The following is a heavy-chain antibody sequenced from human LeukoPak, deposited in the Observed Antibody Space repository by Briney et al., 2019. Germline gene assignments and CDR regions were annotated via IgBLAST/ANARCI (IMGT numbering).Heavy chain of an antibody. CDR3: TTKSHYCSSTSCRHYFDD. Sequence: GSLRLHCAASGFTLSNARMSWVRQAPGKGLEWVCRIKSKTNYGPPDYAAPLKGRFTSPRDDSKNTLYLQMNSLRTEDTAVYYCTTKSHYCSSTSCRHYFDDWGEGTLVTDSS. CDR1: GFTLSNAR. CDR2: IKSKTNYGPP. V-gene: IGHV3-15*01. D-gene: IGHD2-2*01. J-gene: IGHJ4*02.